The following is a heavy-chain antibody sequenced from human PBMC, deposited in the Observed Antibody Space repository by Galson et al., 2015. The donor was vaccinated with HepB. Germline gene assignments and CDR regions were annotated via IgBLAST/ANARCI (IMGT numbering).Heavy chain of an antibody. D-gene: IGHD3-10*01. CDR2: ISTSSETI. CDR1: GFTFSSYT. J-gene: IGHJ2*01. V-gene: IGHV3-48*02. Sequence: SLRLSCAASGFTFSSYTMNWVRQAPGKGLEWISYISTSSETILYADSVKGRLTISRDNAKNSLYLEMNSLRDEDTAVYYCGRAGFYGSGCWYFDLWGRGTLVTVSS. CDR3: GRAGFYGSGCWYFDL.